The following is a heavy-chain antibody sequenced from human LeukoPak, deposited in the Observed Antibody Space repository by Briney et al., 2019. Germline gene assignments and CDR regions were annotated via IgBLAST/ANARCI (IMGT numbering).Heavy chain of an antibody. J-gene: IGHJ4*02. Sequence: ASVKVSCKVSGYTLTELSMHWVRQAPGKGLEWRGGFDPEDGETIYAQKFQGRVTMTEDPSTDTAYMELSSLRSEDTAVYYCAQYCTNGVCRYYFDYWGQGTLVTVSS. CDR1: GYTLTELS. CDR2: FDPEDGET. CDR3: AQYCTNGVCRYYFDY. V-gene: IGHV1-24*01. D-gene: IGHD2-8*01.